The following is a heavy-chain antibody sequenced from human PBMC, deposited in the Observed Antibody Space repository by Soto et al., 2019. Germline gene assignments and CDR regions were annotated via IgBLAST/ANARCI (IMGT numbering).Heavy chain of an antibody. D-gene: IGHD3-3*01. CDR3: ARDNYYYDFWSGYYRWDYGMDV. J-gene: IGHJ6*02. Sequence: GASVKVSCKASGYTFTSYGISWVRQAPGQGLEWMGWISAYNGNTKYSQKFQGRVTITRDTSASTAYMELSSLRSEDTAVYYCARDNYYYDFWSGYYRWDYGMDVWGQGTTVTVSS. CDR1: GYTFTSYG. V-gene: IGHV1-18*01. CDR2: ISAYNGNT.